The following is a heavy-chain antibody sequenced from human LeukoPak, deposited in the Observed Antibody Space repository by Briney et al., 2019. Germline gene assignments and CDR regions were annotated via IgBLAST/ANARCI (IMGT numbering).Heavy chain of an antibody. CDR1: GGSISSYY. D-gene: IGHD3-22*01. CDR3: ARMVGSGFYFDY. J-gene: IGHJ4*02. V-gene: IGHV4-59*08. CDR2: IYYSGST. Sequence: PSETLSLTCTVSGGSISSYYWSWIRQPPGKGLEWIGYIYYSGSTNYNPSLKSRVTISVDTSKNQFSLKLSSVTAADTAVYYCARMVGSGFYFDYWRQATLFTVSS.